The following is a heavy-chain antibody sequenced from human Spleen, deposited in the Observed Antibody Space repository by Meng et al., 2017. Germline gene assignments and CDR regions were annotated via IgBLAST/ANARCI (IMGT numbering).Heavy chain of an antibody. J-gene: IGHJ1*01. CDR1: GFTFDDYG. CDR2: TNWNGGGI. Sequence: GGSLRLSCAASGFTFDDYGMSWVRQAPGKGLEWVSSTNWNGGGIGYADSVKGRFIISRDNAKNSLYLQMNSLRAEDTAFYYCARAPGISAAAEWFHQWGQGTLVTVSS. V-gene: IGHV3-20*04. CDR3: ARAPGISAAAEWFHQ. D-gene: IGHD6-25*01.